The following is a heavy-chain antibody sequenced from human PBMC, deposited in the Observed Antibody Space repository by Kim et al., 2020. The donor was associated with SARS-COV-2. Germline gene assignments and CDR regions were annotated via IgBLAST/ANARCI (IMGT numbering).Heavy chain of an antibody. CDR1: GGTFSSYA. CDR2: IIPIFGTA. CDR3: ALAPHYDILTGLDY. J-gene: IGHJ4*02. Sequence: SVKVSCKASGGTFSSYAISWVRQAPGQGLEWMGGIIPIFGTANYAQKFQGRVTITADESTSTAYMELSSLRSEDTAVYYCALAPHYDILTGLDYWGQGTLVTVSS. D-gene: IGHD3-9*01. V-gene: IGHV1-69*13.